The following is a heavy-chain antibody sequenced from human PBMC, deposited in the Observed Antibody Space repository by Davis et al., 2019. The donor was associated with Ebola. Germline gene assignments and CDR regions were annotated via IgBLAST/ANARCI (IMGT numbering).Heavy chain of an antibody. CDR3: ASLEDTYGDFTRGAFDI. Sequence: GESLKISCAASGLTLSSYSMNWVRQAPGKGLEWVSAISGSGGSTYYADSVKGRFTISRDNSKNTLYLQMNSLRAEDTAVYYCASLEDTYGDFTRGAFDIWGQGTMVTVSS. CDR1: GLTLSSYS. D-gene: IGHD4-17*01. CDR2: ISGSGGST. V-gene: IGHV3-23*01. J-gene: IGHJ3*02.